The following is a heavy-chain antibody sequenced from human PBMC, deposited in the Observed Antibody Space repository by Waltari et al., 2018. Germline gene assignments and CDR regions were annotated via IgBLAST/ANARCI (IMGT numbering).Heavy chain of an antibody. Sequence: EVHLAESGGGVVQPGGSAGVSWPGSGLRFGGYWLHGVRQAPGKGLEGVSRINVDGGYISYGDSVKGRFTISRDNAKNTVFLQLNSLRADDTAVYFCARKAGSGYPYGPFYYDNWGQGTLVTVSS. CDR3: ARKAGSGYPYGPFYYDN. J-gene: IGHJ4*02. CDR2: INVDGGYI. D-gene: IGHD5-12*01. CDR1: GLRFGGYW. V-gene: IGHV3-74*01.